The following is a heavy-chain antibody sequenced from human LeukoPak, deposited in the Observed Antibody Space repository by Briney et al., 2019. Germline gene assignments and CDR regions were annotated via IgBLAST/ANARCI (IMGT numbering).Heavy chain of an antibody. CDR1: GFTFSSYS. CDR2: ISSSSSYI. V-gene: IGHV3-21*01. Sequence: GGSLRLPCAASGFTFSSYSMNWVRQAPGKGLEWVSSISSSSSYIYYADSVKGRFTISRDNAKNSLYLQMNSLRAEDTAVYYCARDGAIAAMDYWGQGTLVTVSS. D-gene: IGHD6-13*01. J-gene: IGHJ4*02. CDR3: ARDGAIAAMDY.